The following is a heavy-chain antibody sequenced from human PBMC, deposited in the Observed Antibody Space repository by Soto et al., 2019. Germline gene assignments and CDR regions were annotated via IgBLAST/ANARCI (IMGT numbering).Heavy chain of an antibody. Sequence: QVQLQQWGAGLLKPSETLSLNCAVNGGSLSGYYWSWIRQPPGKGLEWIGEIKDGGRTNYSPSLTRXXTXSXGPSNNQFSLRLDSVTAADPGVYSCARGHEGVVATHWDQGTPVTVSS. CDR3: ARGHEGVVATH. D-gene: IGHD5-12*01. J-gene: IGHJ4*02. V-gene: IGHV4-34*01. CDR2: IKDGGRT. CDR1: GGSLSGYY.